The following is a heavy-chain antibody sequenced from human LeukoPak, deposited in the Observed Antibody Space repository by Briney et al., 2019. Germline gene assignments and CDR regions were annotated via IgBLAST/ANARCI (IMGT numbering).Heavy chain of an antibody. CDR3: ALRDSSGYYPDC. Sequence: PSETLSLTCAVYGGSFSGYYWSWIRQPPGKGLEWIGEINHSGSTNYNPSLKSRVTISVDTSKNQFSLKLSSVTAADTAVYYCALRDSSGYYPDCWGQGTLVTVSS. D-gene: IGHD3-22*01. V-gene: IGHV4-34*01. CDR1: GGSFSGYY. J-gene: IGHJ4*02. CDR2: INHSGST.